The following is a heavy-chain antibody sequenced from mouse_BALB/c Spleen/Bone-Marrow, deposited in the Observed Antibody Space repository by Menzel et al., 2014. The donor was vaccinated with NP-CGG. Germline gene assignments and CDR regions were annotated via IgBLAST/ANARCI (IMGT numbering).Heavy chain of an antibody. Sequence: LQESGPELVKPGASVRISCKASGYTFTSFYIYWARQRPGQGLEWIGWIYPGDFTTKYNEKFKGKATLTADKSSTTASMQLSSLTSEDSAVYFCARKSQRAYDSMIYWGQGTSVTVSS. J-gene: IGHJ4*01. CDR1: GYTFTSFY. CDR3: ARKSQRAYDSMIY. D-gene: IGHD2-4*01. V-gene: IGHV1S56*01. CDR2: IYPGDFTT.